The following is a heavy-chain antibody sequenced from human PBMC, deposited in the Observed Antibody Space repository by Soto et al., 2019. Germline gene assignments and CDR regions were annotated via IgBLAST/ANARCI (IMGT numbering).Heavy chain of an antibody. J-gene: IGHJ4*02. CDR2: INPDGSYK. CDR1: GSSFSSSW. V-gene: IGHV3-7*01. CDR3: ARPTYYYDSSGPPAY. D-gene: IGHD3-22*01. Sequence: PGGSLRLSCAASGSSFSSSWMTWIRQTPGKGLEWVAQINPDGSYKSYVDSMKGRFTISRDNSKNSLYLQMDSLRVEDTALYYCARPTYYYDSSGPPAYWGQGTLVTVSS.